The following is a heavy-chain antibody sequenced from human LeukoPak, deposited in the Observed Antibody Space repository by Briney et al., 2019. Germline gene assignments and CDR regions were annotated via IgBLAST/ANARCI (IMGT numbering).Heavy chain of an antibody. CDR1: GGSISSGDYY. Sequence: SQTLSLTCTVSGGSISSGDYYWSWIRQPPGKGLEWIGYISYSGSTYYNPSLKSRVTISVDTSKNQFSLKLSSVTAADPAVYYCARALSNWNDFDYWGQGTLVTVSS. CDR3: ARALSNWNDFDY. V-gene: IGHV4-30-4*08. D-gene: IGHD1-20*01. J-gene: IGHJ4*02. CDR2: ISYSGST.